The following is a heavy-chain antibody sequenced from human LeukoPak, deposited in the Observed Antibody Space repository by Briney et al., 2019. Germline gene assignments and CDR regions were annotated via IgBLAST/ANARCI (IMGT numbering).Heavy chain of an antibody. D-gene: IGHD3-22*01. V-gene: IGHV4-39*01. CDR2: IYYSGST. CDR3: ARHGVREIVVVITTLDNWFDP. Sequence: SETLSLTCTVSGGSLSSSSYYWGWIRQPPGKGLEWIGSIYYSGSTYYNPSLKSRVTISVDTSKNQFSLKLSSVTAADTAVYYCARHGVREIVVVITTLDNWFDPWGQGTLVTVSS. CDR1: GGSLSSSSYY. J-gene: IGHJ5*02.